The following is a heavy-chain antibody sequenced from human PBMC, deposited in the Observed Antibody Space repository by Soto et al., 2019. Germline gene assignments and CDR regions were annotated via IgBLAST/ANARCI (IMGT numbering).Heavy chain of an antibody. J-gene: IGHJ6*02. CDR2: IYHTGST. D-gene: IGHD3-16*01. V-gene: IGHV4-61*01. Sequence: SETLSLTCSVSGGSVNSFYYWSWIRQPPGKGLEWLGYIYHTGSTNYQPSLKSRVTISLDTSKNQFSLNLNSVTAAYTAVYYCARWGVAMDVWGQGTTVTVSS. CDR3: ARWGVAMDV. CDR1: GGSVNSFYY.